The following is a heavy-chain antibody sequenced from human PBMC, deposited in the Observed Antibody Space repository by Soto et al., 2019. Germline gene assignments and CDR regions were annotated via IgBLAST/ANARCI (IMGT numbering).Heavy chain of an antibody. Sequence: ASVKVSCKASGYTFTSYAMHWVRQAPGQRLEWMGWINAGNGNTKYSQKFQGRVTITRDTSASTAYMGLSSLRSEDTAVYYCARGGYSSSSMGYWGQGTLVTVSS. V-gene: IGHV1-3*01. CDR1: GYTFTSYA. D-gene: IGHD6-6*01. CDR2: INAGNGNT. J-gene: IGHJ4*02. CDR3: ARGGYSSSSMGY.